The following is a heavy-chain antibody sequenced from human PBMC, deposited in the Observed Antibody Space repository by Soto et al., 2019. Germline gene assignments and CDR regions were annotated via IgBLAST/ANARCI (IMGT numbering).Heavy chain of an antibody. CDR1: GFTFSSYW. CDR2: IKQDGSEK. D-gene: IGHD1-26*01. Sequence: EGSLRLSCAASGFTFSSYWMSWVRQAPGKGLEWVANIKQDGSEKYYVDSVKGRFTISRDNAKNSLYLQMNSLRAEDTAVYYCARVGIVGAMGAFDIWGQGTMVTVSS. J-gene: IGHJ3*02. CDR3: ARVGIVGAMGAFDI. V-gene: IGHV3-7*01.